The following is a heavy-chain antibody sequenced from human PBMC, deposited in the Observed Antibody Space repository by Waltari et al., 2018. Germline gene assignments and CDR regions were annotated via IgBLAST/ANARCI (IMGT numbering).Heavy chain of an antibody. CDR1: GLIFSNYW. V-gene: IGHV3-7*01. CDR3: AKWVTDSFHALDV. Sequence: VRLVESGGGLVQPGGSLRLSCSASGLIFSNYWMAWVRRAPGEGRGWVANIKGDGIQKYYMDSVRGRFTTSRDNAMNSLYLQMNNLGVEDSAVYYCAKWVTDSFHALDVWGQGTTVTVSS. CDR2: IKGDGIQK. J-gene: IGHJ6*02. D-gene: IGHD1-20*01.